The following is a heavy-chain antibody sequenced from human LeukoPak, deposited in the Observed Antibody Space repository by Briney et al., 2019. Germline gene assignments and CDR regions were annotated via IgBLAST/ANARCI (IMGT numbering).Heavy chain of an antibody. CDR3: ARGGSGYYPAALDY. J-gene: IGHJ4*02. CDR2: IWYDGSDK. D-gene: IGHD3-3*01. CDR1: EFTFSSYA. Sequence: GGSLRLSCAASEFTFSSYAMHWVRQAPGKGLEWVAVIWYDGSDKYYADSVKGRFTISRDNSRNTLHLQMNSLRAEDTAVYYCARGGSGYYPAALDYWGQGTLVTVSS. V-gene: IGHV3-33*01.